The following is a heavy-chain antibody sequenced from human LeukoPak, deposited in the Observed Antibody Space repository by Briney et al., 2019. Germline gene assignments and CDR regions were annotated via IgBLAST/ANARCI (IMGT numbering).Heavy chain of an antibody. CDR3: ARNRSVTTTPGFDH. D-gene: IGHD4-17*01. J-gene: IGHJ4*02. V-gene: IGHV4-38-2*01. CDR2: IYHSGST. CDR1: GYSIRSGDY. Sequence: SETLSLTCAVSGYSIRSGDYWGWIRQSPGKGLEWIGSIYHSGSTHYNPSLKSRVTVSVDTSKNQFSLMLSSVTAADTAIYYCARNRSVTTTPGFDHWGQGTLVTVSS.